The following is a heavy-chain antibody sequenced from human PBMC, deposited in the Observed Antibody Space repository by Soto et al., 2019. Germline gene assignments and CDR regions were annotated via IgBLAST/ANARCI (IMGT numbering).Heavy chain of an antibody. D-gene: IGHD3-10*01. CDR1: GYTFTGYY. J-gene: IGHJ6*02. V-gene: IGHV1-2*04. CDR3: ARGPAYYYGSGSEYYYYGRDV. Sequence: QVQLVQSGAEVKKPGASVKVSCKASGYTFTGYYMHWVRQAPGQGLEWMGWINPNSGGTNYAQKFQGWVTMSRDTSISTAYMELSRLRSDDTAVYYCARGPAYYYGSGSEYYYYGRDVWGQGITVTVSS. CDR2: INPNSGGT.